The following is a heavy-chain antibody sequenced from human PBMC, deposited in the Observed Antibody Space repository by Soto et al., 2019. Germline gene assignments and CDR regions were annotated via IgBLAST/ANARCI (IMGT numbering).Heavy chain of an antibody. J-gene: IGHJ6*02. CDR2: IYYSGST. CDR1: GGSISSSSYY. V-gene: IGHV4-39*01. CDR3: ARHPNYDFWSGYYKGGYYYYGIDV. Sequence: QLQLQESGPGLVKPSETLSLTCTVSGGSISSSSYYWGWIRQPPGKGLEWIGSIYYSGSTYYNPSLKSRVTISVDTSKNQFSLKLSSVTAADTAVYYCARHPNYDFWSGYYKGGYYYYGIDVWGQGTTVTVSS. D-gene: IGHD3-3*01.